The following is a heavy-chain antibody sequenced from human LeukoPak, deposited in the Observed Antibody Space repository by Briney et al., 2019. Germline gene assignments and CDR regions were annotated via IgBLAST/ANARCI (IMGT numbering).Heavy chain of an antibody. CDR3: ARYTRPIYY. CDR1: GFTFSSPW. V-gene: IGHV3-7*04. CDR2: IKADGSGA. D-gene: IGHD2-2*01. J-gene: IGHJ4*02. Sequence: GGSLRLSCAASGFTFSSPWMSWVRQAPGKGLEWVATIKADGSGAYSVDFVEGHFTISRDNAKNSQYLHNNRLRAEDTAVYFCARYTRPIYYCGQGTLFTVSS.